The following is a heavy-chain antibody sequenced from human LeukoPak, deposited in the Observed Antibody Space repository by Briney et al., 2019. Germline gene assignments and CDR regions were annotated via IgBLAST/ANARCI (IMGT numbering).Heavy chain of an antibody. V-gene: IGHV3-74*01. D-gene: IGHD1-26*01. CDR1: GFTFSNYW. CDR2: INSDGSST. J-gene: IGHJ6*03. CDR3: ARVSSGSYFGYYYYYMDV. Sequence: GGSLRLSCAASGFTFSNYWLHWVRQAPGKGLVWVSRINSDGSSTSYADSVKGRFTISRDNAKNTLYLQMNSLRAEDTAVYYCARVSSGSYFGYYYYYMDVWGKGTTVTVSS.